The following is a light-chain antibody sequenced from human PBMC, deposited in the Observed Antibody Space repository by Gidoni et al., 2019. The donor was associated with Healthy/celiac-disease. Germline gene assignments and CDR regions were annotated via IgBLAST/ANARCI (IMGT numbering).Light chain of an antibody. CDR3: QQRSNGRYT. J-gene: IGKJ2*01. Sequence: EIVLTQSPATLSLSPGERATLSCRASQSVSSYLAWYQQKPGQAPRLLIYDASNRATGIPARFSGSGSGTDFTLTISSLEPEDFAVYYCQQRSNGRYTFGQXTKLEIK. CDR1: QSVSSY. CDR2: DAS. V-gene: IGKV3-11*01.